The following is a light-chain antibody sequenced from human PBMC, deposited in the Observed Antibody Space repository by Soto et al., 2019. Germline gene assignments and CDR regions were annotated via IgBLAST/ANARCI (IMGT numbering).Light chain of an antibody. Sequence: EILITQSPATLSLAPGERGTLSCRASESVSTNLAWYKQKPGQSPRLLIYGAYTRATGIPDRFSGSGSGTDFTLTISRLEPEDFAVYYCQQYGWTFGQGTKVDIK. J-gene: IGKJ1*01. CDR2: GAY. CDR3: QQYGWT. CDR1: ESVSTN. V-gene: IGKV3D-15*01.